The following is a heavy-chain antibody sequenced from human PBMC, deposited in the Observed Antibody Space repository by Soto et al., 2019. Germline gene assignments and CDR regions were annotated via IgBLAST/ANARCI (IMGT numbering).Heavy chain of an antibody. CDR3: ATGYYGSGSYYGVGH. D-gene: IGHD3-10*01. J-gene: IGHJ4*02. Sequence: PGGSLRLSCAASGFTFSYYDMNWVRQAPGQGLEWISYISGSDDTTYYADSVEGRFTVSRDNGKKSLFLQMNSLRDEDTAMYYCATGYYGSGSYYGVGHWGQGTLVTVSS. CDR2: ISGSDDTT. CDR1: GFTFSYYD. V-gene: IGHV3-48*02.